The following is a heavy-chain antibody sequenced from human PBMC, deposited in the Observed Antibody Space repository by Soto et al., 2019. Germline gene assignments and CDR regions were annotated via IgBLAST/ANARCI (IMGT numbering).Heavy chain of an antibody. D-gene: IGHD6-19*01. V-gene: IGHV3-7*03. CDR3: VNSYAARGWYEGSDY. CDR1: GLTFRSSW. J-gene: IGHJ4*02. CDR2: IKDDGSET. Sequence: PGGSLRLSCAASGLTFRSSWMSWVRLPPGNGLEWVANIKDDGSETYYVDSVKGRFTISRDNTKNSLYLLMSGLRVDDTAVYYCVNSYAARGWYEGSDYWGRGTVVTVSS.